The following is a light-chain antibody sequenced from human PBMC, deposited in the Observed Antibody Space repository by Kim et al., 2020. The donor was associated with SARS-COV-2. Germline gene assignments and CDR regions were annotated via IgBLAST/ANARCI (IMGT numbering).Light chain of an antibody. CDR2: GAS. CDR3: QQYGSSPGFT. CDR1: QSFSSSY. J-gene: IGKJ3*01. V-gene: IGKV3-20*01. Sequence: PGERATPSCRASQSFSSSYLAWYQQKPGQAPRLLIYGASSRATGIPDRFSGSGSGTDFTLTISRLEPEDFAVYYCQQYGSSPGFTFGPGTKVDIK.